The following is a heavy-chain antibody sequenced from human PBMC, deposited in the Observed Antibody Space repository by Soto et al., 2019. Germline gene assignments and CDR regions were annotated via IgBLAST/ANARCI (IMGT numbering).Heavy chain of an antibody. D-gene: IGHD1-1*01. Sequence: QVQLVASGGAVVQPGRSLRLSCAASGFTFSSYGMHWVRQAPGKGLEWVAVISYDGSNKYYADSVKGRFTISRDNSKNTLYLQMISLRAEDTAVYYCAKDSTGTGEGGMDVWGQGTTVTVSS. J-gene: IGHJ6*02. CDR1: GFTFSSYG. V-gene: IGHV3-30*18. CDR2: ISYDGSNK. CDR3: AKDSTGTGEGGMDV.